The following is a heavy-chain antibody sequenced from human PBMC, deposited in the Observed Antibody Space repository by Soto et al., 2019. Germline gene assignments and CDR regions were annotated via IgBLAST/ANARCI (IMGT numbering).Heavy chain of an antibody. J-gene: IGHJ6*03. CDR3: ARDHGSGWYPTDYYYYYMDV. CDR1: GFTVSSNY. D-gene: IGHD6-19*01. CDR2: IYSGGST. V-gene: IGHV3-66*01. Sequence: EVQLVESGGGLVQPGGSLRLSCAASGFTVSSNYMSWVRQAPGKGLEWVSVIYSGGSTYYADSVKGRFTISRDNSKNTLYLQMNSLRAEDTAVYYCARDHGSGWYPTDYYYYYMDVWGKGTTGTVSS.